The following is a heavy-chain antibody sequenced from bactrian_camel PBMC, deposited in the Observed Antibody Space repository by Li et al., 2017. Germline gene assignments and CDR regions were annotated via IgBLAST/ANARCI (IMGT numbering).Heavy chain of an antibody. CDR3: VRAQGPKFSDYVFVFGY. V-gene: IGHV3S1*01. J-gene: IGHJ6*01. CDR2: GNSGGGLT. Sequence: HVQLVESGGGLVQPGGSLRLSCAASGFSFNRYWMYWVRQAPGRGLKRVSTGNSGGGLTYYADSVKGRFTISRDNVQNTVSLQMNSLKPEDTAVYYCVRAQGPKFSDYVFVFGYWGQGTQVTVS. CDR1: GFSFNRYW. D-gene: IGHD4*01.